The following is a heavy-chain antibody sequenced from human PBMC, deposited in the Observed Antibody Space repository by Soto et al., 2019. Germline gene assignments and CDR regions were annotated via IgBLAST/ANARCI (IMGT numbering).Heavy chain of an antibody. Sequence: ASVKVSCKASGYTFTSYGISWVRQAPGQGLEWIGWISAYNGNTNYAQKFQERVTITRDTSTKTAYMELRSLRSDDTAMYYCARGGYYDSSGSRNYHYYGMNVWGQGTTVTVSS. J-gene: IGHJ6*02. CDR1: GYTFTSYG. D-gene: IGHD3-22*01. CDR3: ARGGYYDSSGSRNYHYYGMNV. CDR2: ISAYNGNT. V-gene: IGHV1-18*01.